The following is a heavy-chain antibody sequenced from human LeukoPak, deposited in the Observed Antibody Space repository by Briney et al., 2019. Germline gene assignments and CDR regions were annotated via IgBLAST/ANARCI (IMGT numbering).Heavy chain of an antibody. CDR1: GYTLTELS. Sequence: ASVKVSCKVSGYTLTELSMHWVRQAPGQGLEWMGRINPNSGGTNYAQKFQGRVTMTRDASISTAYMELSRLRSDDTAVYYCARDGGYTLNWFDPWGQGTLVTVSS. CDR2: INPNSGGT. J-gene: IGHJ5*02. V-gene: IGHV1-2*06. CDR3: ARDGGYTLNWFDP. D-gene: IGHD5-18*01.